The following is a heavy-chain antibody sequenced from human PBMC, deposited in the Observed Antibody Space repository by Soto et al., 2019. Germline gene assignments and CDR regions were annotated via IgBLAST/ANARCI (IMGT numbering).Heavy chain of an antibody. D-gene: IGHD3-3*01. CDR3: ARDVQLRLSFYFDY. Sequence: QVQLVESGGGVVQPGRSLRLSCAASGFTFSSYGMHWVRQAPGKGLEWVAVIWYDGSNKYYADSVKGRFTISRDNSKNTLYLQMNSLRAEDTAVYYCARDVQLRLSFYFDYWGQGTLVTVSS. CDR2: IWYDGSNK. V-gene: IGHV3-33*01. J-gene: IGHJ4*02. CDR1: GFTFSSYG.